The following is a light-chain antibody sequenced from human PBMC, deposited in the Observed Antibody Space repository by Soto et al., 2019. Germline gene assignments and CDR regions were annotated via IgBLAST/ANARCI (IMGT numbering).Light chain of an antibody. CDR3: SSYTSSSTDVI. V-gene: IGLV2-14*01. Sequence: QSVLTQPASVSGSPGQSITISCTGTSSDVGGYNYVSWYQQHPGKAPKLMIYEVNNRPSGVSNRFSGSKSGNTASLTISGLQAEDEADYYCSSYTSSSTDVIFGGGTKLTVL. CDR1: SSDVGGYNY. CDR2: EVN. J-gene: IGLJ2*01.